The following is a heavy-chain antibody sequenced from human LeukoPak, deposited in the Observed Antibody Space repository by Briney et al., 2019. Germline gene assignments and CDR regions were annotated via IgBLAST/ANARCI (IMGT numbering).Heavy chain of an antibody. D-gene: IGHD3-22*01. V-gene: IGHV3-74*01. CDR3: ARAPSEIGGYYPEYFRH. J-gene: IGHJ1*01. CDR1: GFMFSDYW. Sequence: PGGSLRLSCAASGFMFSDYWMSWVRQAPGKGLVWVSRIKSDGSTNYADSVKGRFTISRDNAKNTVSLQMNSLRAEDTGVYYCARAPSEIGGYYPEYFRHWGQGTLVTVSS. CDR2: IKSDGST.